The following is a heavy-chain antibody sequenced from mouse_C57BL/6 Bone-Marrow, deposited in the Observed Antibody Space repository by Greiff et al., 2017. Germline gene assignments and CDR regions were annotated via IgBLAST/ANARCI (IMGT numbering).Heavy chain of an antibody. CDR3: TTNALYYDGSSFYAMDY. CDR1: GFNIKDDY. D-gene: IGHD1-1*01. CDR2: IDPENGDT. V-gene: IGHV14-4*01. J-gene: IGHJ4*01. Sequence: EVQLQQSGAELVRPGASVKLSCTASGFNIKDDYMHWVKQRPEQGLEWIGWIDPENGDTEYASKFQGKATITADTSSNTAYLQLSSLTSEDTAVYYCTTNALYYDGSSFYAMDYWGQGTSVTVSS.